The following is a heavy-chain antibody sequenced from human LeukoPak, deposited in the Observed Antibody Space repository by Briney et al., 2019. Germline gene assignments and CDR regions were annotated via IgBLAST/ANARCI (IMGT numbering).Heavy chain of an antibody. V-gene: IGHV3-66*01. D-gene: IGHD2-8*01. CDR1: GFTVSSNY. J-gene: IGHJ4*02. CDR2: IYSGGST. CDR3: TRELRGFDC. Sequence: GGSLRISCAASGFTVSSNYMNWVRQAPGKGLEWVSVIYSGGSTYYADSMKGRFAISRDTSKNTLYLQMNSLRAEDTAMYHCTRELRGFDCWGQGTLVTVSA.